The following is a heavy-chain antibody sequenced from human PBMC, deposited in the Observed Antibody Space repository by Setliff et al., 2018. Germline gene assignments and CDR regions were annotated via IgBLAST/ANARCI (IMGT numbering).Heavy chain of an antibody. J-gene: IGHJ6*02. Sequence: KPSETLSLTCSVSGGSISSSYYWSWIRQPAGKGLEWIGRVYTNGGTDYNPSLRSRASISLDTSKNQLSLKLTSVTATDTAVYYCARDQWVRSPPLSFSYGMDVWGLGTTVTVSS. D-gene: IGHD2-8*01. CDR3: ARDQWVRSPPLSFSYGMDV. CDR1: GGSISSSYY. CDR2: VYTNGGT. V-gene: IGHV4-4*07.